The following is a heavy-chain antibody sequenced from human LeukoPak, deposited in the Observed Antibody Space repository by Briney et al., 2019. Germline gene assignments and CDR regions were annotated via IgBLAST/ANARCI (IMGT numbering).Heavy chain of an antibody. D-gene: IGHD3-16*02. CDR3: ARDYQAYFDY. J-gene: IGHJ4*02. V-gene: IGHV3-30*04. CDR2: ISYDGGNK. CDR1: GFTFSSYA. Sequence: PGRSLRLSCAASGFTFSSYAMHWVRQAPGKGLEWVAVISYDGGNKYYADSVKGRFTISRDNSKNTLYLQMNSLRAEDTAVYYCARDYQAYFDYWGQGTLVTVSS.